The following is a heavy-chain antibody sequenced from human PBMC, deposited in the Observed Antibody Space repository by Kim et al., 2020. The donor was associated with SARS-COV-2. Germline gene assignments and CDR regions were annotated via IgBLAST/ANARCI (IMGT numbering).Heavy chain of an antibody. D-gene: IGHD6-19*01. CDR2: DNT. Sequence: DNTEYSQKFQGRVTITRDTSASTAYMELTSLRSEDTAIYYCARGSGWAFDYWGQGTLVPVAS. CDR3: ARGSGWAFDY. J-gene: IGHJ4*02. V-gene: IGHV1-3*01.